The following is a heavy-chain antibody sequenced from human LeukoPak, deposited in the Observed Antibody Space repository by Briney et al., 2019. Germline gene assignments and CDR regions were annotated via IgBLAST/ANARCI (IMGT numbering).Heavy chain of an antibody. J-gene: IGHJ4*02. CDR3: ANDRRYYDSSGYPTDY. Sequence: PGGSLRLSCAASGFTFSSYGMHWVRQAPGKGLEWVAFIRYDGSNKYYADSVKGRFTISRDNSKNTLYLQMNSLRAEDTAVYYCANDRRYYDSSGYPTDYWGQGTLVTVSS. CDR2: IRYDGSNK. V-gene: IGHV3-30*02. D-gene: IGHD3-22*01. CDR1: GFTFSSYG.